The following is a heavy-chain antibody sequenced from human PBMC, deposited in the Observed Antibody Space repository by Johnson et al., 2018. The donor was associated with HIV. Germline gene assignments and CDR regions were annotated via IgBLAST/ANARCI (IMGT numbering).Heavy chain of an antibody. CDR1: GFTFDDYA. CDR3: ARPIARGASDI. D-gene: IGHD3-10*01. V-gene: IGHV3-9*01. CDR2: ISWNSGSI. J-gene: IGHJ3*02. Sequence: EVQLVESGGTVVRPGGSLRLSCAASGFTFDDYAMHWVRQAPGKGLEWVSGISWNSGSIGYADSVKGRFTISRDNAKNSLYLQMDSLRAEDTAIYYCARPIARGASDIWGQGTMVTVSS.